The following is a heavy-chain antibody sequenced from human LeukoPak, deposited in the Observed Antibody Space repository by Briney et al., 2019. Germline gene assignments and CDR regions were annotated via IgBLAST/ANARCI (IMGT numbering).Heavy chain of an antibody. Sequence: GASLRLSCAASGFTFSSYAMSWVRQAPGKGLEWVSAISGSGGSTYYADSVKGRFTISRDNSKNTLYLQMNSLRGEDTAVYYCAKDRIPGEGLFDYWGQGTLVTVSS. V-gene: IGHV3-23*01. J-gene: IGHJ4*02. CDR1: GFTFSSYA. CDR2: ISGSGGST. D-gene: IGHD7-27*01. CDR3: AKDRIPGEGLFDY.